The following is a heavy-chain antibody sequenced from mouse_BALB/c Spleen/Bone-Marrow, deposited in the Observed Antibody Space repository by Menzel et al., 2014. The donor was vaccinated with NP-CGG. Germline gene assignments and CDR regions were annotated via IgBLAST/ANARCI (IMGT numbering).Heavy chain of an antibody. CDR1: DYTFTDYY. D-gene: IGHD1-1*01. CDR2: IYPESGDA. J-gene: IGHJ2*01. V-gene: IGHV1-77*01. Sequence: QVQLQQSGAELARPGASVKLSCKASDYTFTDYYINWVKQRTGQGLEWIGEIYPESGDAFYNENFEGKATLTADTSSSTAYMQLSSLTSDDSAVYFCAKGSFDYWGQGTTLTVSS. CDR3: AKGSFDY.